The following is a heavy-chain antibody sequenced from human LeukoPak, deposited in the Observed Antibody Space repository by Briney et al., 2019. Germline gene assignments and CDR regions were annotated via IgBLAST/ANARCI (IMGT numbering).Heavy chain of an antibody. CDR2: ISYDGSNK. CDR3: ARDGAFDI. J-gene: IGHJ3*02. CDR1: GFTFSSYA. V-gene: IGHV3-30-3*01. Sequence: GGSLRLSCAASGFTFSSYAMHWVRQAPGKGLEWVAVISYDGSNKYYAGSVKGRFTISRDNSKNTLYLQMNSLRAEDTAVYYCARDGAFDIWGQGTMVTVSS.